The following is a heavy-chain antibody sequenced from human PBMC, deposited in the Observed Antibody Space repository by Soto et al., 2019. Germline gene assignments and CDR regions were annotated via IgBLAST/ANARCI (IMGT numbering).Heavy chain of an antibody. CDR2: IYSGGST. CDR3: ARDRLYCSSTSCSAGFDP. Sequence: GGSLRLSCAASGFTVSSNYMSWIRQAPGKGLEWVSVIYSGGSTYYADSVKGRFTISRHNSKNTLYLQMNSLRAEDTAVYYCARDRLYCSSTSCSAGFDPWGQGTLVTVSP. V-gene: IGHV3-53*04. J-gene: IGHJ5*02. D-gene: IGHD2-2*01. CDR1: GFTVSSNY.